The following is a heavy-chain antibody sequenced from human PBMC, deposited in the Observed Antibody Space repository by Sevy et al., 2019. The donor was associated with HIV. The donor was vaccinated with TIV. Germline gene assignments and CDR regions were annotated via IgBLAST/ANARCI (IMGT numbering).Heavy chain of an antibody. CDR2: ISSSSSTI. Sequence: GGSLRLSCAASGFTFSSYSMNWVRQAPGKGLEWVSYISSSSSTIYYADSVKGRFTISRDNAKNSLYLKMNSLRDEDTAVYYCARDHLVRGVIVNFDYWGQGTLVTVSS. D-gene: IGHD3-10*01. J-gene: IGHJ4*02. CDR3: ARDHLVRGVIVNFDY. CDR1: GFTFSSYS. V-gene: IGHV3-48*02.